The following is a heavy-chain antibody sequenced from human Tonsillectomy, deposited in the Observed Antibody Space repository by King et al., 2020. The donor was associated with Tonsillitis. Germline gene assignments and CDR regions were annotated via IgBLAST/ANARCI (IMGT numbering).Heavy chain of an antibody. CDR2: ISYDGSNK. CDR1: GFTFSSYG. D-gene: IGHD3-22*01. Sequence: VQLVESGGGVVQPGRSLRLSCAASGFTFSSYGMHWVRQAPGKGLKWVAVISYDGSNKYYADSVKGRFTISSDNSKNTLYLKMNSLRTADTAVYYCAKCPANFYVSNGYCFGNWYFDFWGRGTLVTVSS. CDR3: AKCPANFYVSNGYCFGNWYFDF. J-gene: IGHJ2*01. V-gene: IGHV3-30*18.